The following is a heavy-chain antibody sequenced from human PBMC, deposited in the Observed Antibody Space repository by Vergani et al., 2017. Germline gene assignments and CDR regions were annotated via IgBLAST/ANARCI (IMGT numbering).Heavy chain of an antibody. CDR2: IDPSDSYT. J-gene: IGHJ3*02. CDR3: ARGMHCGGDCYPDAFDI. Sequence: EVQLVQSGAEVKKPGESLRISCKGSGYSFTSYWISWVRQMPGKGLEWMGRIDPSDSYTNYSPSFQGHVTISADKSISTAYLQWSSLKASDTAMYYCARGMHCGGDCYPDAFDIWGQGTMVTVSS. V-gene: IGHV5-10-1*03. D-gene: IGHD2-21*01. CDR1: GYSFTSYW.